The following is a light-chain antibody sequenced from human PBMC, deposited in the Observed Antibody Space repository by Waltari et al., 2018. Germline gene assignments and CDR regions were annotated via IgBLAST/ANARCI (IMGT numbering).Light chain of an antibody. Sequence: DTQVTQSPSTLSASGGDSVTIPCRASQTILTWMAWYQQKPGKAPKLLIYKASRLESGVPSRFSGTASGTEFTLTISSLQPDDSATYYCQQYHDYSTFGQGTKLEIK. CDR1: QTILTW. CDR3: QQYHDYST. CDR2: KAS. V-gene: IGKV1-5*03. J-gene: IGKJ2*01.